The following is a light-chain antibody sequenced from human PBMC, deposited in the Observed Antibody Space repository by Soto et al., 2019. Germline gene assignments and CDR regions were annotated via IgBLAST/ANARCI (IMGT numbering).Light chain of an antibody. J-gene: IGKJ1*01. Sequence: EMVMTQSPDTLSVSPGERATLSCRASQSVGSNLAWYQQKPGQAPRLLIYDTSTRATGIPVRFSGSGFGTEFTLTISSLQSEDFAVYFCHQYNNWPRTFGQGTKVEIK. CDR3: HQYNNWPRT. CDR2: DTS. V-gene: IGKV3D-15*01. CDR1: QSVGSN.